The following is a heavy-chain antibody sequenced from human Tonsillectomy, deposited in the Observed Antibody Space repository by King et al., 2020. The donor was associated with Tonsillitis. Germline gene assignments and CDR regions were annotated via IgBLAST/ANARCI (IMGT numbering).Heavy chain of an antibody. CDR2: IDSGGST. CDR1: GFTVSSNY. D-gene: IGHD4-17*01. Sequence: VQLVESGGGLIQPGGSLRLSCAASGFTVSSNYMSWVRQAPGKGLEWVSVIDSGGSTYYADSVKGRFTIYRDNSKNTLYLQMNSLRAEDTAVYYCARARDDYGLFDYWGQGTLVTVSS. CDR3: ARARDDYGLFDY. J-gene: IGHJ4*02. V-gene: IGHV3-53*01.